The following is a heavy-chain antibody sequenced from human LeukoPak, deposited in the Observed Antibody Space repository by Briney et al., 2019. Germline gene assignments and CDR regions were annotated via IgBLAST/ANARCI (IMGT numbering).Heavy chain of an antibody. CDR1: GDSVSSNSAA. CDR3: AMSANDAFDI. V-gene: IGHV6-1*01. D-gene: IGHD4/OR15-4a*01. CDR2: TYYRSKWYT. Sequence: SQTLSLTCAISGDSVSSNSAAWNWIRQSPSRGLEWLGRTYYRSKWYTDYAVSVKSRIVINPDTSKNQFSLHMNSVTPEDTAVYYCAMSANDAFDIWGQGTMVTVSS. J-gene: IGHJ3*02.